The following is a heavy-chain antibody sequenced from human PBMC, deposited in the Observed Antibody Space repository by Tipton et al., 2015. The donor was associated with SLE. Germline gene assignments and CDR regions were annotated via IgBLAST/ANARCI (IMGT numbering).Heavy chain of an antibody. Sequence: SLRLSCAASGFTFSSYGMHWVRQAPGKGLEWVALISYDASHKYYADSVKGRFAISRENSNNTLYLQMNSLRPEDTAVYYCARKFNDYGDYDSWGQGTLVTVSS. CDR1: GFTFSSYG. CDR3: ARKFNDYGDYDS. V-gene: IGHV3-30*19. D-gene: IGHD4-17*01. CDR2: ISYDASHK. J-gene: IGHJ5*01.